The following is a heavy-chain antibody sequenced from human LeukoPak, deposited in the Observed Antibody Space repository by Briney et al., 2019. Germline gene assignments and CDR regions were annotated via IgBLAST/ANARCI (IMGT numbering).Heavy chain of an antibody. CDR2: IIPILGIA. D-gene: IGHD6-13*01. Sequence: GASVKVSCKASGGTFSSYAISWVRQAPGQGLEWMGRIIPILGIANYAQKFQGRVTITADKSTSTAYMELSSLRSEDTAVYYCARDSRPIAATGRGRYFDLWGRGTLVTVSS. CDR3: ARDSRPIAATGRGRYFDL. CDR1: GGTFSSYA. V-gene: IGHV1-69*04. J-gene: IGHJ2*01.